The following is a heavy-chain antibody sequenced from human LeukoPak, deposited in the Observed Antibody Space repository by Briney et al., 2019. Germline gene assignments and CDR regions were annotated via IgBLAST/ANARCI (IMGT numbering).Heavy chain of an antibody. CDR3: ARDLGSGWLGAFDI. V-gene: IGHV4-30-4*07. J-gene: IGHJ3*02. Sequence: PSETLSLTCAVSGGSISTGAFSWYWLRQTPGQGPEWIGYIYSSGSSYYNPSLQSRFIISVDTSKNQFSLKLSSVTAADTAVYYCARDLGSGWLGAFDIWGQGTMVTVSS. CDR2: IYSSGSS. CDR1: GGSISTGAFS. D-gene: IGHD6-19*01.